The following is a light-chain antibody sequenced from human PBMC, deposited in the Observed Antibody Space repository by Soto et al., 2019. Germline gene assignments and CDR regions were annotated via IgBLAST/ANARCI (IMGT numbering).Light chain of an antibody. J-gene: IGKJ1*01. CDR3: QQYSTYRT. CDR1: QRISSW. CDR2: KAS. V-gene: IGKV1-5*03. Sequence: IQMTQTPATLSASAGPRVPITCRASQRISSWLAWYQQKPGKAPKLLIYKASSLESGVPSRFSGSGSGTEFTLTISSLQPDDFATYYCQQYSTYRTFGQGTKVDIK.